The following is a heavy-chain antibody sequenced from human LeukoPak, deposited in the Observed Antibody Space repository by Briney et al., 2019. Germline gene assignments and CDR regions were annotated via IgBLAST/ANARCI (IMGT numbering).Heavy chain of an antibody. J-gene: IGHJ4*02. CDR1: GFSLISSNYY. CDR2: IYHSGST. CDR3: ARGTDWGPYYFDY. V-gene: IGHV4-38-2*02. Sequence: SETLSLTCSVSGFSLISSNYYWGWIRQPPGKGLEWIGIIYHSGSTYYNPSLKSRVTISVDTSKNQFSLKLSSVTAADTAVYYCARGTDWGPYYFDYWGQGTLVTVSS. D-gene: IGHD7-27*01.